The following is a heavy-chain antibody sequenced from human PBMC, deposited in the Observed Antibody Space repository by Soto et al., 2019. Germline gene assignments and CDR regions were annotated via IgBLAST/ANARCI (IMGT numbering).Heavy chain of an antibody. CDR3: AREGGDSSRWYFDY. CDR2: TYYRSKWNN. J-gene: IGHJ4*02. Sequence: SQTLSLTCAISGDSVSSNSAAWNWVRQSPSRGLEWLGRTYYRSKWNNDYAVSVKRRITINPDTSKNQFSLQLNSVTPEDTAVYYCAREGGDSSRWYFDYWRQGTLVTVSS. V-gene: IGHV6-1*01. CDR1: GDSVSSNSAA. D-gene: IGHD6-13*01.